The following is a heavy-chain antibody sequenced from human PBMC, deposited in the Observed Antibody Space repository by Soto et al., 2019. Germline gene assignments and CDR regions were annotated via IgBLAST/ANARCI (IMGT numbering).Heavy chain of an antibody. V-gene: IGHV1-2*02. J-gene: IGHJ2*01. CDR1: GYSFTDHY. CDR3: ARGKEIPDYWNFDL. Sequence: ASGKVSCKASGYSFTDHYMHWVRQAPGQGLEWMGWINPNSGGTKSAQQFQGRVTMTRDMSISTAYMELSRLRFDDTAVYYCARGKEIPDYWNFDLWGRGTLVTVSS. CDR2: INPNSGGT. D-gene: IGHD2-2*02.